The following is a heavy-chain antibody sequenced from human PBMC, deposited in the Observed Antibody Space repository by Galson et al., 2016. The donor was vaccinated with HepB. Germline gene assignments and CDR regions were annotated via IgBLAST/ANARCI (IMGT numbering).Heavy chain of an antibody. CDR3: ARGPNYDFWSGYRGFSFDI. J-gene: IGHJ4*02. V-gene: IGHV4-34*01. CDR2: INYNGVA. Sequence: SLTCAVYGGPFSGNYWSWIRQPPGRGLEWIGXINYNGVATYNPSLKSRVTISVDTYKNQFSLNLNSVAAADTAVYSCARGPNYDFWSGYRGFSFDIWGQGILVTVSS. D-gene: IGHD3-3*01. CDR1: GGPFSGNY.